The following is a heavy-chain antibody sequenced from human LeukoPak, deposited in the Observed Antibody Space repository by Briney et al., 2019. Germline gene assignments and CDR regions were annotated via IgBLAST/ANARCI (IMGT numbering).Heavy chain of an antibody. J-gene: IGHJ4*02. CDR1: GFTFSSYA. CDR3: AKRTKQQLVSPCDY. Sequence: GGSLRLSCAASGFTFSSYAMSWVRQAPGKRLEWVSAISGSGGSTYYADSVKGRFTISRDNSKNTLYLQMNSLRAEDTAVYYCAKRTKQQLVSPCDYWGQGTLVTVSS. V-gene: IGHV3-23*01. CDR2: ISGSGGST. D-gene: IGHD6-13*01.